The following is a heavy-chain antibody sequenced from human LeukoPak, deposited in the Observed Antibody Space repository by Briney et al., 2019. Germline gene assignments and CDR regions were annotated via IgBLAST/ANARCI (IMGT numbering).Heavy chain of an antibody. CDR3: ARNYYYDSSGYYGDYYYYYMDV. D-gene: IGHD3-22*01. V-gene: IGHV1-2*02. J-gene: IGHJ6*03. CDR2: INPNRGGT. Sequence: ASVKVSCKASGYTFTGYYMHWVRQAPGQGLEWMGWINPNRGGTNYAQKFQGRVTMTRDTSISTAYMELSRLRSDDTAVYYCARNYYYDSSGYYGDYYYYYMDVWGKGTTVTVSS. CDR1: GYTFTGYY.